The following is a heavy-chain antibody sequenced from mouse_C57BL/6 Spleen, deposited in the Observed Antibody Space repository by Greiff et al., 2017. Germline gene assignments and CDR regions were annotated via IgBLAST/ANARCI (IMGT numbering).Heavy chain of an antibody. V-gene: IGHV1-18*01. J-gene: IGHJ4*01. CDR3: ARHDYDGDAMDY. D-gene: IGHD2-4*01. CDR1: GYTFTDYN. CDR2: INPNNGGT. Sequence: EVQLQQSGPELVKPGASVKIPCKASGYTFTDYNMDWVKQSHGKSLEWIGDINPNNGGTIYNQKFKGKATLTVDKSSSTAYMELRSLTSEDTAVYYCARHDYDGDAMDYWGQGTSATVSS.